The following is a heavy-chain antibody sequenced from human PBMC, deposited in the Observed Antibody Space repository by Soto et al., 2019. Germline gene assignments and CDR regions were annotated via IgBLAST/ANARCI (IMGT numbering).Heavy chain of an antibody. Sequence: GGSLRLSCAASGFTFSSYAMSWVRQAPGKGLEWVSAISGSGGSTYYADSVKGRFTISRDNSKNTLYLQMNSLRAEDTAVYYCAKAGHDSSGYYYYYYYGMDVWGQGTTVTVSS. V-gene: IGHV3-23*01. D-gene: IGHD3-22*01. CDR1: GFTFSSYA. CDR3: AKAGHDSSGYYYYYYYGMDV. J-gene: IGHJ6*02. CDR2: ISGSGGST.